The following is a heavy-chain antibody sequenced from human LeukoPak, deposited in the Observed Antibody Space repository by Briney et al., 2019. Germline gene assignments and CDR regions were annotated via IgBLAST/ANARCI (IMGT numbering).Heavy chain of an antibody. V-gene: IGHV5-51*01. J-gene: IGHJ6*03. CDR3: ARRVYGSGTYYNAPDYYYYYMDV. Sequence: GESLKISCKASGYIFTTYWIGWVRQMPGKGVELMGIIYPGDSNTKYSPSFQGQVTISADKSISTAYLQWSSLKASDSAMYYCARRVYGSGTYYNAPDYYYYYMDVWGKGTTVTVSS. CDR1: GYIFTTYW. D-gene: IGHD3-10*01. CDR2: IYPGDSNT.